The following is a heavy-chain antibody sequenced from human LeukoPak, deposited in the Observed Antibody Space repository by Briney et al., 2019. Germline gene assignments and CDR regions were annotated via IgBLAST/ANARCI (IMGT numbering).Heavy chain of an antibody. CDR1: GYTFTSFD. CDR2: MNPNNGNT. CDR3: ARGLRPSSFDAFHI. D-gene: IGHD6-13*01. V-gene: IGHV1-8*01. Sequence: ASVTVSCKASGYTFTSFDISWIRQAPGQGREWIGWMNPNNGNTDSEEKFQGRISVTSDTSISTAYLELSSLTSEDTAVYYCARGLRPSSFDAFHIWGQGTLVTVSS. J-gene: IGHJ3*02.